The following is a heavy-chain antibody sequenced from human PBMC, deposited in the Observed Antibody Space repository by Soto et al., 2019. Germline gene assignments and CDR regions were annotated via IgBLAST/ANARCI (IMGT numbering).Heavy chain of an antibody. D-gene: IGHD2-21*02. CDR1: GFSLSTSKMG. J-gene: IGHJ4*02. CDR2: IYWDDDK. CDR3: ARDFSDWTGFDY. Sequence: QITLKESGPTLVKPTQTLTLTCTFSGFSLSTSKMGVGWIRQPPGKALEWLALIYWDDDKRYSPSLKNRLTIPKDTSKNQVVLTMTNMDPVDTATYYCARDFSDWTGFDYWGQGALVTVSS. V-gene: IGHV2-5*02.